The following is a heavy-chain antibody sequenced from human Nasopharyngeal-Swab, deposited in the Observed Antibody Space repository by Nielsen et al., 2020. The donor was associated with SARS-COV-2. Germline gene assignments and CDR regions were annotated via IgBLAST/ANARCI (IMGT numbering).Heavy chain of an antibody. V-gene: IGHV4-39*01. CDR2: IYYSGST. D-gene: IGHD3-10*01. Sequence: SETLSLTCTVSGDSISTSSYYWGWIRQPPGKGLEWIGSIYYSGSTYYNPSLKSRVTILVDTSKNQFSLKLSSVTAADTAVYYCARNHYYGSGSYYPLYYYYYGVDVWGQGTTVTVSS. J-gene: IGHJ6*02. CDR1: GDSISTSSYY. CDR3: ARNHYYGSGSYYPLYYYYYGVDV.